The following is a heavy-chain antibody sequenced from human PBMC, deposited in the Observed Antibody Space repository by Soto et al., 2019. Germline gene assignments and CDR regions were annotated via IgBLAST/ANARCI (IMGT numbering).Heavy chain of an antibody. V-gene: IGHV3-30*18. J-gene: IGHJ6*02. Sequence: PGGSLRLSCAASGFTFSNYGMHWVRQAPGKGLEWVAFISDDGSNKYYADSMKGRFTMSRDNSKSTLYLQMSSLRVEDAAVYYCTKRRNVLRFLEWSSGMEVWGQGTTVTVSS. CDR2: ISDDGSNK. D-gene: IGHD3-3*01. CDR1: GFTFSNYG. CDR3: TKRRNVLRFLEWSSGMEV.